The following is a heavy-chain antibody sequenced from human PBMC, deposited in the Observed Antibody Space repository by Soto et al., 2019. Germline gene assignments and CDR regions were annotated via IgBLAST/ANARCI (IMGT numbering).Heavy chain of an antibody. V-gene: IGHV4-30-2*01. D-gene: IGHD1-1*01. CDR3: PSALQSPMGV. CDR2: IYPSGST. J-gene: IGHJ6*02. CDR1: GGSISSGGYS. Sequence: QLQLQESGSGLVKPSQTLSLTCAVSGGSISSGGYSWSWIRQPPGKGLEWIGYIYPSGSTHYNPSPKRRVTTPVPRSMTQFSLKLSSVPAADTAVYYCPSALQSPMGVWRQATTVTVSS.